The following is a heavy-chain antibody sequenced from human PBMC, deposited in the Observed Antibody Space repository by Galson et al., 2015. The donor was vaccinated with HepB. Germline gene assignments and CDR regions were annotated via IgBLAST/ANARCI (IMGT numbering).Heavy chain of an antibody. D-gene: IGHD3-9*01. V-gene: IGHV3-21*01. CDR1: GFTFSSYS. CDR3: ARGDELRYFDWLFQRAYFDY. J-gene: IGHJ4*02. Sequence: SLRLSCAASGFTFSSYSMNWVRQAPGKGLEWVSSISSSSSYIYYADSVKGRFTISRDNAKNSLYLQMNSLRAEDTAVYYCARGDELRYFDWLFQRAYFDYWGQGTLVTVSS. CDR2: ISSSSSYI.